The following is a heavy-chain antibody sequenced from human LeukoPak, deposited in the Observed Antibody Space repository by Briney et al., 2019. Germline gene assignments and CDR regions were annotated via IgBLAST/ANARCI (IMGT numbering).Heavy chain of an antibody. Sequence: PSETLSLTCTVSGGSSRSYYWSWIRQPPGKGLEWIGYIHYSGSTKYNPSLKSRVTILVDTSKNEFSLRLSSVTAADTAVYYCARSGGDRVEMPTIIDYWGQGTLVTVSS. CDR1: GGSSRSYY. CDR3: ARSGGDRVEMPTIIDY. J-gene: IGHJ4*02. CDR2: IHYSGST. V-gene: IGHV4-59*01. D-gene: IGHD5-24*01.